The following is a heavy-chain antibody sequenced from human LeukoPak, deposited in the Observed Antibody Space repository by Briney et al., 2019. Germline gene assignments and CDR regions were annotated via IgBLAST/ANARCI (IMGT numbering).Heavy chain of an antibody. V-gene: IGHV4-34*01. J-gene: IGHJ4*02. CDR3: ASSAAGRYQLLRRSFDY. CDR1: GGSFRGYY. Sequence: SETLSLTCAVYGGSFRGYYWSWSRQPPGKGLEWIGEFNHSGSTNYNPSLKSRVTISVDTYKNQFSLKLSSVTAADTAVYYCASSAAGRYQLLRRSFDYWGQGTLVTVSS. D-gene: IGHD2-2*01. CDR2: FNHSGST.